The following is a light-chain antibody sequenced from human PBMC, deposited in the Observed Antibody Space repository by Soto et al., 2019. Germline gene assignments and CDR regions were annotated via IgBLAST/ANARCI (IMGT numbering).Light chain of an antibody. CDR1: SGYSNYK. CDR2: VGTGGIVG. Sequence: QSVLTQPPSASASLGASVTLTCTLNSGYSNYKVDWFQQRPGKCPRFVMRVGTGGIVGSKGDGIPDRFSVLGSGLNRYLTIKNIQEEDESDYYCGADHGSGSNFVYVFGTGTKVTVL. J-gene: IGLJ1*01. CDR3: GADHGSGSNFVYV. V-gene: IGLV9-49*01.